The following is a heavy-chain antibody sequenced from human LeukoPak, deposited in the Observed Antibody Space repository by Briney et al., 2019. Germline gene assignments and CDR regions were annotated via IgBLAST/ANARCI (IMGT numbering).Heavy chain of an antibody. V-gene: IGHV4-39*07. CDR1: GGSISSSSYY. CDR2: INHSGST. Sequence: SETLSLTCTVSGGSISSSSYYWSWIRQPPGKGLEWIGEINHSGSTNYNPSLKSRVTISVDTSKDQFSLKLSSVTAADTAVYYCARKEDYWGQGTLVSVSS. J-gene: IGHJ4*02. CDR3: ARKEDY.